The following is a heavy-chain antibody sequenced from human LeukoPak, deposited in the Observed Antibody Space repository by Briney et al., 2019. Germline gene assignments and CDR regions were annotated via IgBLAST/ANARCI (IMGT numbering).Heavy chain of an antibody. CDR2: ISSNGGST. CDR3: ARVNYGDYLDY. J-gene: IGHJ4*02. CDR1: GFTFSSYA. D-gene: IGHD4-17*01. Sequence: GGSLRLSCAASGFTFSSYAMHWVRQAPGKGLEYVSAISSNGGSTYYASSMKGRFTISRDNSKNTLYLQMGSLRAEDMAVYYCARVNYGDYLDYWGQGTLVTVSS. V-gene: IGHV3-64*01.